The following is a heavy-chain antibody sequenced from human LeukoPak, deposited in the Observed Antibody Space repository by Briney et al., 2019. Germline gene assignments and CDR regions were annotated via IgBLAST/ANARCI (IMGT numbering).Heavy chain of an antibody. CDR2: ISAYNGNT. Sequence: GASVKVSCKASGYTFTSYGISWVRQAPGQGLEWMGWISAYNGNTNYAQKLQGRVTMTTDTSTSTAYMELRSLRSDDTAVYYCARDITYYYYYGMDVWGQGTTVTVSS. CDR3: ARDITYYYYYGMDV. V-gene: IGHV1-18*01. D-gene: IGHD1-14*01. J-gene: IGHJ6*02. CDR1: GYTFTSYG.